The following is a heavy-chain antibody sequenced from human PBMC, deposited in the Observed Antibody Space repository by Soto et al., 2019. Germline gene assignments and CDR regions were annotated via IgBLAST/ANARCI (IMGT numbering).Heavy chain of an antibody. V-gene: IGHV1-18*01. D-gene: IGHD4-17*01. J-gene: IGHJ5*02. Sequence: EASVKVSCEASGYTFTSYGISWVRQAPGQGLEWMGWISAYNGNTNYAQKLQGRVTMTTDTSTSTAYMELRSLRSDDTAVYYCARDSTTVTTNWFDPWGQGTLVTVSS. CDR2: ISAYNGNT. CDR1: GYTFTSYG. CDR3: ARDSTTVTTNWFDP.